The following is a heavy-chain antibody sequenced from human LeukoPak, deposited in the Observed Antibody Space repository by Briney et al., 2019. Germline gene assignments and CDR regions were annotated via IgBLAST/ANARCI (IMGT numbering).Heavy chain of an antibody. Sequence: GRSLRLSCAASGFTFGRHGMEWVRQAPGKGLEWVAVIWYDGSNKNYADSVKGRFTISRDNSKNTLYLEMNSLRADDTAVYYCARGERYGSSNYWGQGTLVTVSS. CDR2: IWYDGSNK. D-gene: IGHD1-26*01. J-gene: IGHJ4*02. CDR1: GFTFGRHG. CDR3: ARGERYGSSNY. V-gene: IGHV3-33*01.